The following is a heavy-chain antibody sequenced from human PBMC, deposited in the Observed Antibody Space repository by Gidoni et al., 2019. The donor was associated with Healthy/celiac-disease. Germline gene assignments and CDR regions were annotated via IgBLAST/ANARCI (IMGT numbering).Heavy chain of an antibody. V-gene: IGHV5-10-1*03. D-gene: IGHD6-19*01. J-gene: IGHJ4*02. CDR2: IDPSDYYT. CDR3: ARTGRISEIAVAALY. Sequence: DVHLVQSGSEVKHPVASLRVSCTGSGYSFPSYWISWVRQLRGKGLEGMGRIDPSDYYTNDSPYGQGNVTIADDKSISTAYMKWSSLKASDTDMYYCARTGRISEIAVAALYWGQGTMVTVSS. CDR1: GYSFPSYW.